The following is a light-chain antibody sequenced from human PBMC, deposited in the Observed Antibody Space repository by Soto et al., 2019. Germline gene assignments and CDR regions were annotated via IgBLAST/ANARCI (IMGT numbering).Light chain of an antibody. J-gene: IGKJ1*01. CDR1: QNIRSR. V-gene: IGKV1-5*01. CDR3: QQYHSYWT. Sequence: DFQRTQSPSTLSSSVGDRVTITCRASQNIRSRLAWFQQKPGKAPKLLIYDASSLESGVPQRLSGSGSGTEFTLTISSMQTDDFSTYYCQQYHSYWTFGQGTKVDIK. CDR2: DAS.